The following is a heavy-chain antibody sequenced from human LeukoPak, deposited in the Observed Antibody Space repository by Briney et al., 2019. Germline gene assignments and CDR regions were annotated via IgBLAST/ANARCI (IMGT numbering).Heavy chain of an antibody. CDR3: ATSSIAARRPYYFDY. V-gene: IGHV1-24*01. CDR2: FDPEDGET. D-gene: IGHD6-6*01. Sequence: HAASVKVSCKVSGYTLTELSMHWVRQAPGKGLEWMGGFDPEDGETIYAQKFQGGVTMTEDTSTDTAYMELSSLRSEDTAVYYCATSSIAARRPYYFDYWGQGTLVTVSS. J-gene: IGHJ4*02. CDR1: GYTLTELS.